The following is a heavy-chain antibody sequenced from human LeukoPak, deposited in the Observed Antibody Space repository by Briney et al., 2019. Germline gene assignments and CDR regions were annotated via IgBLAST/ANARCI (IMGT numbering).Heavy chain of an antibody. CDR1: GFTFSSYA. CDR3: AKGVYSSSSGFYFDY. D-gene: IGHD6-6*01. Sequence: TGGSLRLSCAASGFTFSSYAMSWVRQAPGKGLEWVSAISGSGGSTYYADSVKGRFTISRDNSKNTLYLQMNSLRAEDTAVYYCAKGVYSSSSGFYFDYWGQGTLVTVYS. CDR2: ISGSGGST. V-gene: IGHV3-23*01. J-gene: IGHJ4*02.